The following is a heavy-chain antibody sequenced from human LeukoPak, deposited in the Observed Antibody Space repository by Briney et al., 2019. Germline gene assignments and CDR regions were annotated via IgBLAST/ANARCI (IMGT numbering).Heavy chain of an antibody. J-gene: IGHJ4*02. D-gene: IGHD3-3*01. Sequence: GGSLRLSCAASGFTFSHFGMDWVRQVPGKGLEWVSSISTYSSYIRYSASVEGRFTISRDDAKNSLYLQLNSLRAEDTAVYYCARRIGFCSGTNCDPYYFDYWGQGSLVTVSS. CDR1: GFTFSHFG. CDR3: ARRIGFCSGTNCDPYYFDY. V-gene: IGHV3-21*01. CDR2: ISTYSSYI.